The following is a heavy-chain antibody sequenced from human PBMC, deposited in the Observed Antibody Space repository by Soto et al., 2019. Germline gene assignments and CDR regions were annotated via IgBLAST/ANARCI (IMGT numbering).Heavy chain of an antibody. V-gene: IGHV3-64D*08. CDR3: VKGPSGYSYGLLY. CDR2: ISSNGGST. Sequence: GGSLRLSCSASGFTFSSYAMHWVRQAPGKGLEYVSAISSNGGSTYYADSVKGRFTISRDNSKNTLYLQMSSLRAEDTAVYYCVKGPSGYSYGLLYWGQGTLVTVSS. D-gene: IGHD5-18*01. CDR1: GFTFSSYA. J-gene: IGHJ4*02.